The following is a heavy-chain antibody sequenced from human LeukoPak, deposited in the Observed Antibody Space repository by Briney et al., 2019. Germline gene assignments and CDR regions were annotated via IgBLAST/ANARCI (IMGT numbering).Heavy chain of an antibody. J-gene: IGHJ4*02. CDR1: GFSFSTYA. Sequence: PGDSLRLSCVASGFSFSTYAMNWVRQVPGKGLEWVSTIGGSDDSTSYADSVKGRFTISSDFSKNTLYLQMNSLSAEDTAVYFCAKGLVFHDNYFDNWGQGTLVTVSS. D-gene: IGHD5/OR15-5a*01. CDR3: AKGLVFHDNYFDN. CDR2: IGGSDDST. V-gene: IGHV3-23*01.